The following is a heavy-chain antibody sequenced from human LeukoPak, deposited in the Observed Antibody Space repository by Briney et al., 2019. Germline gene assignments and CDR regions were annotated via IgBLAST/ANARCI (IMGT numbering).Heavy chain of an antibody. J-gene: IGHJ5*02. V-gene: IGHV3-23*01. D-gene: IGHD3-3*01. CDR1: GFTFSDYY. CDR2: ISGSGGST. Sequence: GGSLRLSCAASGFTFSDYYMSWIRQAPGKGLEWVSAISGSGGSTYYADSVKGRFTISRDNSKNTLYLQMNSLRAEDTAVYYCAKDPDHYDFWSGYPTWGQGTLVTVSS. CDR3: AKDPDHYDFWSGYPT.